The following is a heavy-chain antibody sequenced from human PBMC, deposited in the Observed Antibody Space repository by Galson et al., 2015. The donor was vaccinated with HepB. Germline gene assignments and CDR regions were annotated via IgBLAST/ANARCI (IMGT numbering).Heavy chain of an antibody. D-gene: IGHD1-14*01. CDR2: IYSSGNT. J-gene: IGHJ5*02. V-gene: IGHV4-39*01. CDR3: ARHPQPPSFAP. CDR1: GGPISSSGYY. Sequence: LTCTVSGGPISSSGYYWAWVRQPPGKGQEWVGSIYSSGNTYYSRSLKGRVTISMDTSKNQFSLKLNFVTAADTAVYYCARHPQPPSFAPWGQGTLVAVSS.